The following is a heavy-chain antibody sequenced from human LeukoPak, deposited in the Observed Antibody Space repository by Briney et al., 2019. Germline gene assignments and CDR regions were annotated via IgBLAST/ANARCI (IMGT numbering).Heavy chain of an antibody. V-gene: IGHV3-30*18. CDR1: GFTFISYY. CDR3: TKDKGYSDVPGFDR. Sequence: GRSLRLSCAASGFTFISYYMHWVRQAPGKGLEWVAVISYDGSDTFYEDSVKGRFTISRDNSKNTLYLEMNSLRADDTAVYYWTKDKGYSDVPGFDRWGRGPRAPVSS. J-gene: IGHJ4*02. CDR2: ISYDGSDT. D-gene: IGHD5-18*01.